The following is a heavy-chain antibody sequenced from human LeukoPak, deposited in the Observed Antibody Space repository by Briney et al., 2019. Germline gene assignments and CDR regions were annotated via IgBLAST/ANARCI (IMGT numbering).Heavy chain of an antibody. CDR2: IYYSGST. CDR1: GGSISSYY. J-gene: IGHJ4*02. CDR3: GVAAPRKQYYFDY. V-gene: IGHV4-59*08. D-gene: IGHD6-19*01. Sequence: SETLSLTCTVSGGSISSYYWSWIRQPPGKGLEWIGYIYYSGSTNYNPSLKSRVTISVDTSKNQFSLKLSSVTAADTAVYYCGVAAPRKQYYFDYWGQGTLVTVSS.